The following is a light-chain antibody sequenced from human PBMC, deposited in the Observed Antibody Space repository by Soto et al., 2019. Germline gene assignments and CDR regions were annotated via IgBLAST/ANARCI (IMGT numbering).Light chain of an antibody. V-gene: IGKV1-5*03. Sequence: DIQMTQSPSTLSASVGDRVTITCRASQSFSSWLAWYQQKPGKAPKLLIYEVSKLETGVPSRFSGSGSGTEFTLNISSLQPDDFATYYCQEYTGTSSLSFGGGTKVEIK. CDR2: EVS. CDR1: QSFSSW. CDR3: QEYTGTSSLS. J-gene: IGKJ4*01.